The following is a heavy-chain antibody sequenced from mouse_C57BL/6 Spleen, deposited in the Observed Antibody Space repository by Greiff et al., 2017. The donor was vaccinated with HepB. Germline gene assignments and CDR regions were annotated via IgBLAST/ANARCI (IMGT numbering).Heavy chain of an antibody. CDR3: ARLYYDNWFAY. J-gene: IGHJ3*01. V-gene: IGHV1-85*01. Sequence: VQLQQSGPELVKPGASVKLSCKASGYTFTSYDINWVKQRPGQGLEWIGWIYPRDGSTKYNEKFKGKATLTVDTSSSTAYMELHSLTSEDSAVYFCARLYYDNWFAYWGQGTLVTVSA. CDR2: IYPRDGST. CDR1: GYTFTSYD. D-gene: IGHD2-4*01.